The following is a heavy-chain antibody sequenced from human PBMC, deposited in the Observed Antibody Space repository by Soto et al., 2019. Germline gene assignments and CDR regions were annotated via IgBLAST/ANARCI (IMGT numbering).Heavy chain of an antibody. CDR2: VYYTGST. V-gene: IGHV4-61*01. J-gene: IGHJ6*02. Sequence: QVQLQESGPGLVKPSETLSLTCTVSGGSVSSGSYYWRWIRQPPGKGLEWIGYVYYTGSTNYNPSLNSRVTISIDTSKYQFAVKLSSVTAADTAVYYCARVGCSGGSCYSIDYYSYAMDVWGQGTTVTVSS. CDR3: ARVGCSGGSCYSIDYYSYAMDV. CDR1: GGSVSSGSYY. D-gene: IGHD2-15*01.